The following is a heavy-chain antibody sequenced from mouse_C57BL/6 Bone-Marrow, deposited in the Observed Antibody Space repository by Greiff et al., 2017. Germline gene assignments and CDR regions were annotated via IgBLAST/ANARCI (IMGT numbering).Heavy chain of an antibody. Sequence: VQLQQSGTVLARPGASVKMSCKTSGYTFTSYWMHWVKQRPGQGLEWIGAIYPGNSDTSYNQKFKGKAKLTAVTSASTAYMELSSLTNEDSAVYYCTITTVGGYYAMDYWGQGTSVTVSS. D-gene: IGHD1-1*01. V-gene: IGHV1-5*01. CDR3: TITTVGGYYAMDY. J-gene: IGHJ4*01. CDR1: GYTFTSYW. CDR2: IYPGNSDT.